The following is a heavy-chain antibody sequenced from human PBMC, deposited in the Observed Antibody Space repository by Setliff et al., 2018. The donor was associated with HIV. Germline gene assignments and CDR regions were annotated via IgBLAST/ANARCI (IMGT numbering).Heavy chain of an antibody. CDR3: ATRIRDGHRCYGYFDF. D-gene: IGHD5-12*01. CDR1: GYTVTELS. J-gene: IGHJ4*02. Sequence: GASVKVSCKVSGYTVTELSINWVRQAPGKGPEWMGGFDPEDNKIVYAQKFQGRVTTTEDTSTDTAYMELSSLRPEDTAVYYCATRIRDGHRCYGYFDFWGQGTLVTVSS. CDR2: FDPEDNKI. V-gene: IGHV1-24*01.